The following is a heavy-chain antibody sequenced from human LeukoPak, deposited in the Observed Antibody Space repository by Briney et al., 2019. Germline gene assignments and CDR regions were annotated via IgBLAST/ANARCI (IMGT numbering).Heavy chain of an antibody. CDR1: GYTFTSYA. Sequence: ASVKVSCKASGYTFTSYAMNWVRQAPGQGLEWMGWISAYNGNTNYAQKLQGRVTMTTDTSTSTAYMELRSLRSDDTAVYYCASGEVVTSRVAFYYYYGMDVWGQGTTVTVSS. J-gene: IGHJ6*02. CDR2: ISAYNGNT. D-gene: IGHD4-23*01. CDR3: ASGEVVTSRVAFYYYYGMDV. V-gene: IGHV1-18*01.